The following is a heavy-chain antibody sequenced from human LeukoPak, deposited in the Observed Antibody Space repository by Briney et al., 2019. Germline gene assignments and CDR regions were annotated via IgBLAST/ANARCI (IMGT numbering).Heavy chain of an antibody. V-gene: IGHV4-59*01. CDR3: GRWGYFDSGNYFVVDY. D-gene: IGHD3-22*01. Sequence: SETLSLTCIVSGDSIRSYYWNWIRQAPGKALEWIGHIHNNGDIAYNFSLKSRVTLSMDTSKNQFSLKLSSVTAADTAVYYCGRWGYFDSGNYFVVDYWGQGTVVTVSS. CDR1: GDSIRSYY. CDR2: IHNNGDI. J-gene: IGHJ4*02.